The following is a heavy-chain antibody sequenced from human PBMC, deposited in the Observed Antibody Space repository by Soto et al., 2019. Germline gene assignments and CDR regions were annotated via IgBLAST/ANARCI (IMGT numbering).Heavy chain of an antibody. CDR3: ARSIDP. J-gene: IGHJ5*02. CDR1: GGSISSSYW. Sequence: SETLSLTCAVSGGSISSSYWWSWVRQPPGKGLEWIGYIYYSGSTYYNPSLKSRVTISVDTSKNQFSLKLSSVTAADTAVYYCARSIDPWGQGTLVTVSS. V-gene: IGHV4-4*02. CDR2: IYYSGST.